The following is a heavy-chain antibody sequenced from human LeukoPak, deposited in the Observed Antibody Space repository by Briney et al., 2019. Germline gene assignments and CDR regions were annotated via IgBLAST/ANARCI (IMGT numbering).Heavy chain of an antibody. J-gene: IGHJ4*02. CDR3: ARLRDGSLDY. CDR1: GYSFTSYW. CDR2: IYPGDSDT. Sequence: GESLKISCKGSGYSFTSYWIGWVRQMPGKGLEWMGIIYPGDSDTRYSPSFQGHVTISSDKSMSTAFLQWSSLRASDTAMYYCARLRDGSLDYWGQGTLVTVSS. V-gene: IGHV5-51*01.